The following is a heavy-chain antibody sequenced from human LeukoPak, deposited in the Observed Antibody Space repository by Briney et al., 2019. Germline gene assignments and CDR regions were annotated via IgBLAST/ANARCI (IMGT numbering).Heavy chain of an antibody. V-gene: IGHV3-15*01. Sequence: GGSLRLSCAASGFTFSNAWMSWVRQAPGKGLEWVGRIKSKTDGGTTDYAAPVKGRFTISRDDSKNTLYLQMNSLKTEDTAVYYCTALLVWFGETGFGRLGDYWGQGTLVTVSS. CDR1: GFTFSNAW. CDR3: TALLVWFGETGFGRLGDY. J-gene: IGHJ4*02. CDR2: IKSKTDGGTT. D-gene: IGHD3-10*01.